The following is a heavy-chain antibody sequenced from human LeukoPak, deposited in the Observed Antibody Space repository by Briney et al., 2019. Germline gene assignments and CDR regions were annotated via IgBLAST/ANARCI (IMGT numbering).Heavy chain of an antibody. CDR1: GGSTSSYY. CDR3: ARVFKGYAYGLIDY. CDR2: IYYSGST. Sequence: SETLFLTCTVSGGSTSSYYWSWIRQPPGKELEWIGYIYYSGSTNYNPSLKSRVTISVDTSKNQFSLKLSSVTAADTAVYYCARVFKGYAYGLIDYWGQGTLVTVSS. J-gene: IGHJ4*02. D-gene: IGHD5-18*01. V-gene: IGHV4-59*01.